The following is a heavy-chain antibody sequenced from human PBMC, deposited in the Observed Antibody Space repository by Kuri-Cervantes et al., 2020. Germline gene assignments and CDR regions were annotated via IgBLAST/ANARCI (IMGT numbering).Heavy chain of an antibody. Sequence: ASVKVSCKASGYTFTGYYMHWVRQAPGQGLEWMGWINPNSGGTNYAQKFQGWVTMTRDTSISTAYMELSRLRSDDTAVYYCARESNYYGSGSANFDYWGQGTLVTVSS. CDR2: INPNSGGT. CDR1: GYTFTGYY. D-gene: IGHD3-10*01. V-gene: IGHV1-2*04. J-gene: IGHJ4*02. CDR3: ARESNYYGSGSANFDY.